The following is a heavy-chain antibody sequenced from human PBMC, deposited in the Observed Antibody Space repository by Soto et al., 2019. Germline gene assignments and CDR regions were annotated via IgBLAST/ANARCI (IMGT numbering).Heavy chain of an antibody. CDR2: ISSSSSYI. J-gene: IGHJ4*02. CDR1: GFTFSSYS. D-gene: IGHD2-15*01. Sequence: EVQLVESGGGLVKPGGSLRLSCAASGFTFSSYSMNWVRQAPGKGLEWVSSISSSSSYIYYTDSVKGRFTISRDNAKNSRYLQMNRLRAEDTAVYYCARDHVVVAAFDYWGPGTQVTVSS. V-gene: IGHV3-21*01. CDR3: ARDHVVVAAFDY.